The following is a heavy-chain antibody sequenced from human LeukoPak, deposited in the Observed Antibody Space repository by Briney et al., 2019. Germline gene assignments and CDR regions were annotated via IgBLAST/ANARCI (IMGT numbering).Heavy chain of an antibody. J-gene: IGHJ4*02. Sequence: GGSLRLSCAASGFTFRSYWMHWVRQAPGKGLEWVSRVIRDGSFTNYADSVKGRFTISRDNAKNTLYLQMSSLRAEDTAVYFCVRDGDDLNFDYWGQGSLVTVSS. V-gene: IGHV3-74*01. CDR3: VRDGDDLNFDY. D-gene: IGHD7-27*01. CDR2: VIRDGSFT. CDR1: GFTFRSYW.